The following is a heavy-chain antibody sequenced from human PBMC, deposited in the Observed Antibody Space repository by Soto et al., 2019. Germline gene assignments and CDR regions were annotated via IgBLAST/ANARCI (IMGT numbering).Heavy chain of an antibody. J-gene: IGHJ6*03. CDR2: ISAYNGNT. D-gene: IGHD3-3*01. Sequence: AASVKVSCKASGYTFTSYGISWVRQAPGQGIEWVGWISAYNGNTNYAQKLQGRVTMTTDTSTSTAYMELRSLRSDDTAVYYCARDDSWSGYFHDGDYYYYFIDFWGKGTSVPVSS. CDR1: GYTFTSYG. CDR3: ARDDSWSGYFHDGDYYYYFIDF. V-gene: IGHV1-18*01.